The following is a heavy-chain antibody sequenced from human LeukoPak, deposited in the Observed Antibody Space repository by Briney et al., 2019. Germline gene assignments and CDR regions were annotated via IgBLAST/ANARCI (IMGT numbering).Heavy chain of an antibody. J-gene: IGHJ4*02. Sequence: SETLSLTCTVSGGSVSSTTYYWSWIRQPPGKGLEWIASIKYSGGTYYNPSLKSRVTISVDTSENQFSLKLSSVTAADTAVYYCARYVVYGSGKYYFDYWGQGTLVTVSS. CDR3: ARYVVYGSGKYYFDY. D-gene: IGHD3-10*01. V-gene: IGHV4-39*01. CDR2: IKYSGGT. CDR1: GGSVSSTTYY.